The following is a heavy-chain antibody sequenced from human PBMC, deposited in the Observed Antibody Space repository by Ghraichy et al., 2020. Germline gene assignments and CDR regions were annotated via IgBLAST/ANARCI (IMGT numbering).Heavy chain of an antibody. CDR1: GYTFTSYD. CDR3: ARGPTTYYYDSSGYYYYYYYMDV. Sequence: ASVKVSCKASGYTFTSYDINWVRQATGQGLEWMGWMNPNSGNTGYAQKFQGRVTMTRNTSISTAYMELSSLRSEDTAVYYCARGPTTYYYDSSGYYYYYYYMDVWGKGTTVTVSS. D-gene: IGHD3-22*01. J-gene: IGHJ6*03. V-gene: IGHV1-8*02. CDR2: MNPNSGNT.